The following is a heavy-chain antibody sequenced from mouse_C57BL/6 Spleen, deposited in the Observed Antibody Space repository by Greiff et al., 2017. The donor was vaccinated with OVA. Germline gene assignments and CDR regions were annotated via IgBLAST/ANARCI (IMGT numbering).Heavy chain of an antibody. Sequence: DVQLVESGGDLVKPGGSLKLSCAASGFTFSSYGMSWVRQTPDKRLEWVATISSGGSYTYYPDSVKGRFTISRDNAKNTLYLQMSSLKSEDTAMYYCASLGDYWGQGTSVTVSS. CDR2: ISSGGSYT. D-gene: IGHD4-1*01. CDR3: ASLGDY. CDR1: GFTFSSYG. V-gene: IGHV5-6*01. J-gene: IGHJ4*01.